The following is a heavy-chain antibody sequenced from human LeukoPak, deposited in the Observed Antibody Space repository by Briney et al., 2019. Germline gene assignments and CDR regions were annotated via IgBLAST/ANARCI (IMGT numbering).Heavy chain of an antibody. CDR3: TQGLLS. CDR1: GFTFSSYG. J-gene: IGHJ5*02. CDR2: ISYDGSKK. Sequence: GGSLRLSCAASGFTFSSYGMHWVRQAPGKGLQWVAFISYDGSKKHCADSVQGRCTISRDNSKNTLFLQLHSLRADDTAVFYCTQGLLSWGQGTLLTVAA. V-gene: IGHV3-30*02.